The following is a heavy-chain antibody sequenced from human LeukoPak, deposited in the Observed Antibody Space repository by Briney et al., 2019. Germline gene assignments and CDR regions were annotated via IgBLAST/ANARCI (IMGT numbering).Heavy chain of an antibody. V-gene: IGHV4-59*11. Sequence: ETLSLTCTVSGDSIGSHYWSWIRQPPGKGLEWIGYIFYVGSTNYNPSLKSRVTISVDTSKNQFSLKLNSVTAADTAVYYCARNGYSSSWGGALFDYWGQGTLVTVSS. J-gene: IGHJ4*02. CDR3: ARNGYSSSWGGALFDY. CDR2: IFYVGST. CDR1: GDSIGSHY. D-gene: IGHD6-13*01.